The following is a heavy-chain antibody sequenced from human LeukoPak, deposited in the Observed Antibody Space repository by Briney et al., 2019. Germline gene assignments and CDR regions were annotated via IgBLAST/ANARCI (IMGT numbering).Heavy chain of an antibody. Sequence: ASVKVSCKASGYTFTSYGISWVRQAPGQGLEWMGGIIPIFGTANYAQKFQGRVTITADESTSTAYMELSSLRSEDTAVYYCARGSYGLESVFDYWGQGTLVTVSS. CDR1: GYTFTSYG. CDR2: IIPIFGTA. J-gene: IGHJ4*02. CDR3: ARGSYGLESVFDY. D-gene: IGHD3-3*01. V-gene: IGHV1-69*13.